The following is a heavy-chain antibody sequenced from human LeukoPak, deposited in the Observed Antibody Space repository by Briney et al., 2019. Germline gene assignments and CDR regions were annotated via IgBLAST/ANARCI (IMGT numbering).Heavy chain of an antibody. J-gene: IGHJ5*02. CDR3: ARLTGTWFDP. CDR1: GGSINSGSYY. D-gene: IGHD3-10*01. Sequence: PSQTLSLSCTVSGGSINSGSYYWRWIRQPAGKGLEWIGRIYTSGSTNYNPSLKSRVTISVDTSKNQFSLKLSSVKAADTAVYYCARLTGTWFDPLGQGTLVTVSS. CDR2: IYTSGST. V-gene: IGHV4-61*02.